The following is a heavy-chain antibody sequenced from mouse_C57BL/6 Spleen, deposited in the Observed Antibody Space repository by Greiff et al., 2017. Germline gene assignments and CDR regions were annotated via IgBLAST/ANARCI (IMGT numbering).Heavy chain of an antibody. CDR3: ARAVITTAYYFDY. Sequence: QVQLQQPGAELVKPGASVKLSCKASGYTFTSYWMHWVKQRPGQGLEWIGMIHPNSGSTNYNEKFKSKATLTVDKSSRTAYMQLSSLTSEDSAVYYCARAVITTAYYFDYWGQGTTLTVSS. D-gene: IGHD1-2*01. CDR1: GYTFTSYW. J-gene: IGHJ2*01. V-gene: IGHV1-64*01. CDR2: IHPNSGST.